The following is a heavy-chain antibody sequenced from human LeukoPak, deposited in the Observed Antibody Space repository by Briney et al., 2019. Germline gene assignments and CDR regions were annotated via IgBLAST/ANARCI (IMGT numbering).Heavy chain of an antibody. CDR2: ISGSGGST. J-gene: IGHJ3*01. CDR3: ATNQDFGVVIDV. D-gene: IGHD3-3*01. V-gene: IGHV3-23*01. Sequence: GGSLRLSCAASGFTFSSYAMSWVRQAPGKGLEWVSAISGSGGSTYYADSVKGRFTISRDNSKNTLYLQMNSLRAEDTAMYYCATNQDFGVVIDVWGQGTMVTVSS. CDR1: GFTFSSYA.